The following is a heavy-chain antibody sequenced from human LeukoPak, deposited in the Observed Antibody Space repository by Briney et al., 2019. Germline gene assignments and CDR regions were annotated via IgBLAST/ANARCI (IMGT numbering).Heavy chain of an antibody. D-gene: IGHD1-26*01. Sequence: SVKVSCKASGGTFSSYAISWVRQAPGQGLEWMGGIIPIFGTANYAQKFQGRVTMTTDTSTSTAYMELRSLRSDDTAVYYCARDHHGIVGATVLDYWGQGTLVTVSS. J-gene: IGHJ4*02. CDR2: IIPIFGTA. CDR3: ARDHHGIVGATVLDY. V-gene: IGHV1-69*05. CDR1: GGTFSSYA.